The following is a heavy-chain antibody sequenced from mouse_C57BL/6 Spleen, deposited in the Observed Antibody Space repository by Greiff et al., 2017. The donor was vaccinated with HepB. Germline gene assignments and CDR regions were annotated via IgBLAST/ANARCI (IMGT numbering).Heavy chain of an antibody. J-gene: IGHJ2*01. Sequence: EVKLMESGPELVKPGASVKISCKASGYSFTDYNMNWVKQSNGKSLEWIGVINPNYGTTSYNQKFKGKATLTVDQSSSTAYMQLNSLTSEDSAVYYCARGDSSGHPFDYWGQGTTLTVSS. CDR3: ARGDSSGHPFDY. CDR2: INPNYGTT. CDR1: GYSFTDYN. V-gene: IGHV1-39*01. D-gene: IGHD3-2*02.